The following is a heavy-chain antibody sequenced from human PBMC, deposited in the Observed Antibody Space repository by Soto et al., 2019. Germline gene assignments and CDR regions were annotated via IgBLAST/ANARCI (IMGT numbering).Heavy chain of an antibody. CDR1: GGSIISHY. CDR2: IHYTGST. V-gene: IGHV4-59*11. D-gene: IGHD5-12*01. Sequence: SETLSLTCSVSGGSIISHYWSWIRQPPGKGLEWIGYIHYTGSTDYNPSLKSRLTISVDTSKNQFSLKLSSVTAADTAVYYCARERVATKKQYYFDYWGQGTLVTVSS. J-gene: IGHJ4*02. CDR3: ARERVATKKQYYFDY.